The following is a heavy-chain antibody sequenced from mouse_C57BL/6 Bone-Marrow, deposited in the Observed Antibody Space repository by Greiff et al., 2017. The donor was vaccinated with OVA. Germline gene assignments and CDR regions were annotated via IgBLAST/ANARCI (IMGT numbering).Heavy chain of an antibody. D-gene: IGHD2-10*01. Sequence: VQLVESGPGLVQPSQSLSITCTVSGFSLTSYGVHWVRQSPGKGLEWLGVIWSGGSTDYNAAFISRLSISKDNSKSQVFFKMNSLQADDTAIYYCARLAYYGNYVYAMDYWGQGTSVTVSS. V-gene: IGHV2-2*01. CDR1: GFSLTSYG. J-gene: IGHJ4*01. CDR2: IWSGGST. CDR3: ARLAYYGNYVYAMDY.